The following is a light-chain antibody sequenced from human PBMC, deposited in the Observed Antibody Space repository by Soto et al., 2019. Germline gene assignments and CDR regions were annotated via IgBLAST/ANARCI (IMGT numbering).Light chain of an antibody. CDR1: QGISSY. CDR2: AAS. Sequence: IQLTQSPSSLSASVGDRVTITCRASQGISSYLAWYQQKPGKAPKLLIYAASTLQSGVPSRFSGSGSGTDFTLTISSRQTEYFATYYWPQLNSYPFTVGPGTKVDIK. CDR3: PQLNSYPFT. J-gene: IGKJ3*01. V-gene: IGKV1-9*01.